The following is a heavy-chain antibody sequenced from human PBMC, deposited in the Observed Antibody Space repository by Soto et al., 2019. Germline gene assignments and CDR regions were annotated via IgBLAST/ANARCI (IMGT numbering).Heavy chain of an antibody. D-gene: IGHD3-3*01. CDR3: FRDVGD. CDR1: GNIFTSQY. J-gene: IGHJ4*02. CDR2: INPSGGRT. Sequence: QVQLVQSGAEVKKPGASVKVSCKVSGNIFTSQYMHWVRQAPGQGLEWMAMINPSGGRTSYAQMSQGRVTMTRATSTSTVHMELSSLRSEDTAVYYCFRDVGDWGQGTLVTVSS. V-gene: IGHV1-46*03.